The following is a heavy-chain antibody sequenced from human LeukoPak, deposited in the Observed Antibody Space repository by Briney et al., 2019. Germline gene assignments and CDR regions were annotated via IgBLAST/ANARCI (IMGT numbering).Heavy chain of an antibody. CDR2: INPNSGGT. Sequence: GASVKVSCKASGYTFTGYYMHWVRQAPGQGLEWMGWINPNSGGTNYAQKFQGRVTMTRDTSISTAYMELSRLRSDDTAVYYCARAGYQLQKRALAAAGTVPDYWGQGTLVTVSS. J-gene: IGHJ4*02. D-gene: IGHD6-13*01. V-gene: IGHV1-2*02. CDR1: GYTFTGYY. CDR3: ARAGYQLQKRALAAAGTVPDY.